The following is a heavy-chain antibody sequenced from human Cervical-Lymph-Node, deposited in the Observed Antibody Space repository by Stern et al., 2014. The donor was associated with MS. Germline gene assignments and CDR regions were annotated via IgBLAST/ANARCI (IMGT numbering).Heavy chain of an antibody. CDR2: IIPIFGVT. Sequence: VQLVESGTEVKKPGSSVTISCKASGDSFNNYAVNWVRQAPGQGLEWMGGIIPIFGVTTYAQKFRGRVTITADKSLFTASLQLNNLRSDDTAVYFCARDGSYEDYGDYATSVFDHWGQGTLVTVSS. CDR3: ARDGSYEDYGDYATSVFDH. D-gene: IGHD4-17*01. J-gene: IGHJ4*02. CDR1: GDSFNNYA. V-gene: IGHV1-69*17.